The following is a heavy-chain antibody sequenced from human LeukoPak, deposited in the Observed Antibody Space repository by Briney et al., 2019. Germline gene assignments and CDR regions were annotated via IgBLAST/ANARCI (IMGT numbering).Heavy chain of an antibody. CDR2: ITSSGGNT. J-gene: IGHJ4*02. CDR1: GFTFSSYT. V-gene: IGHV3-64D*06. CDR3: VIVRGYFDSSRTDY. D-gene: IGHD3-9*01. Sequence: GGSLRLSCSASGFTFSSYTVRWVRQAPGKGLEFVSAITSSGGNTYYADSVTGRFTLSRDNSKNTLYLQMSSLRAADTAVYYCVIVRGYFDSSRTDYWGQGTLVTVSS.